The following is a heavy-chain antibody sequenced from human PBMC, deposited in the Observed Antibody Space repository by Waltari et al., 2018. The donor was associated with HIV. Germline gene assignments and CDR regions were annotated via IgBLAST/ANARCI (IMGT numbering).Heavy chain of an antibody. CDR1: GLSFKNYA. CDR2: ISGSGDST. J-gene: IGHJ4*02. D-gene: IGHD2-8*01. V-gene: IGHV3-23*01. Sequence: EVQLLESGGGLVQPGGSLRLSGAASGLSFKNYAMTWVRPAPGKGLEWVSGISGSGDSTYSADFVKGRFTISRDNSKNTLYLQMDSLRVEDTAVYYCANNGSPDGSQTDCWGQGTLVTVSA. CDR3: ANNGSPDGSQTDC.